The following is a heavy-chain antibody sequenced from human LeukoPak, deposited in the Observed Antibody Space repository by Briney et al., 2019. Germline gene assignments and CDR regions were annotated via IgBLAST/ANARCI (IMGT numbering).Heavy chain of an antibody. Sequence: SSVKVSCKASGGTFSSYAISWVRQAPGQGLEWMGGIIPSFGTANYAQKFQGRGTITADESTSTAYMELSSLRSEDTAVYYCASRRGSGSYGYYYGMDVWGKGTTVTVSS. CDR3: ASRRGSGSYGYYYGMDV. D-gene: IGHD3-10*01. CDR2: IIPSFGTA. CDR1: GGTFSSYA. J-gene: IGHJ6*04. V-gene: IGHV1-69*13.